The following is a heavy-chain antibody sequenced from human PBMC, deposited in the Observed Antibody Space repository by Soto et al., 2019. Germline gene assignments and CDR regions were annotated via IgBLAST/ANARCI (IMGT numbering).Heavy chain of an antibody. CDR3: ARDVEMTTSGGAFEI. Sequence: PGGSLRLSSAPSGFTFSSYWMHWVRQAPGEGLVWVSRIKNDGTRTNYADSVKGRFTASRDNAKNTLYLKMNSLRAEDTAVYYCARDVEMTTSGGAFEIWGQGTMVTVSS. D-gene: IGHD2-21*02. CDR2: IKNDGTRT. J-gene: IGHJ3*02. CDR1: GFTFSSYW. V-gene: IGHV3-74*01.